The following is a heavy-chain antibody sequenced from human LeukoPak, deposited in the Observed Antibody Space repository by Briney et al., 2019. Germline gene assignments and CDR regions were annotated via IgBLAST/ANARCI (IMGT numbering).Heavy chain of an antibody. J-gene: IGHJ5*02. Sequence: SETLSLTCAAYGGSFSGYYWSWIRQPPGKGLEWIGEINHSGSTNYNPSLKSRVTISVDTSKNQFSLKLSSVTAADTAVYYCARRSYGKGGFDPWGQGTLVTVSS. CDR1: GGSFSGYY. CDR2: INHSGST. D-gene: IGHD1-14*01. V-gene: IGHV4-34*01. CDR3: ARRSYGKGGFDP.